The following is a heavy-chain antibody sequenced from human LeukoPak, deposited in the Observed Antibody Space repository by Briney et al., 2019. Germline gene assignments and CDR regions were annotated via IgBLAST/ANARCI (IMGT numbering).Heavy chain of an antibody. D-gene: IGHD3-22*01. CDR3: ARGSSYYYDTSGYYFDY. CDR1: GFTFSDHY. CDR2: SRNKANSYTT. Sequence: GGSLRLSCAASGFTFSDHYMDWVRQAPGKGLEWVGRSRNKANSYTTEYAASVKGRFTISRDDSKNSLYLQMNSLKTEDTAVCYCARGSSYYYDTSGYYFDYWGQGTLVTVSS. J-gene: IGHJ4*02. V-gene: IGHV3-72*01.